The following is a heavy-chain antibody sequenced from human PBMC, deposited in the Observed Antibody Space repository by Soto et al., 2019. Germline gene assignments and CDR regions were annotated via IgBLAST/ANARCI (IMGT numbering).Heavy chain of an antibody. Sequence: SETLSLTCTVSGGSISSSSYYWVWIRQPPGKGLEWIGSIYYSGTTYYNPSLKSRVAISVDTSKNQFSLKLRSVTAADTAVYYCARQSPDYLGSVGWFDPWGQGTLVTVSS. V-gene: IGHV4-39*01. CDR1: GGSISSSSYY. CDR2: IYYSGTT. D-gene: IGHD1-26*01. CDR3: ARQSPDYLGSVGWFDP. J-gene: IGHJ5*02.